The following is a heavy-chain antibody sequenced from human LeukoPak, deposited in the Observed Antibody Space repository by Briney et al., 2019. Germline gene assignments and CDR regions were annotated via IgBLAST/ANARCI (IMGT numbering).Heavy chain of an antibody. CDR1: GGSFSGYY. J-gene: IGHJ5*02. V-gene: IGHV4-34*01. Sequence: SETLSLTCAVYGGSFSGYYWSWIRQPPGKGPEWIGEINHSGSTNYNPSLKSRVTISVDTSKNQFSLKLSSVTAADTAVYYCARGRAKDIVVVVAARKGLYNWFDPWGQGTLVTVSS. CDR3: ARGRAKDIVVVVAARKGLYNWFDP. CDR2: INHSGST. D-gene: IGHD2-15*01.